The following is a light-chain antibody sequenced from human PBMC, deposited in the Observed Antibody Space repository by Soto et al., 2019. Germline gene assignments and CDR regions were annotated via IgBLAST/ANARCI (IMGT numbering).Light chain of an antibody. V-gene: IGKV3-20*01. CDR2: GAS. J-gene: IGKJ5*01. CDR3: QQYGSSPPIT. Sequence: EIVMTQSPATLSVSPGEIATLSCSASQSVSSNLAWYQQKPGQAPRLLIYGASSRATGIPDRFGGSGSGTDFTLTISRLEPEDFAVYYCQQYGSSPPITFGQGTRLEIK. CDR1: QSVSSN.